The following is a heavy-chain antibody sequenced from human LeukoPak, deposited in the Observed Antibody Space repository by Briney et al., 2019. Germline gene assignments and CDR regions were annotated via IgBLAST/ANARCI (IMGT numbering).Heavy chain of an antibody. D-gene: IGHD3-10*01. J-gene: IGHJ4*02. CDR3: AKDLLTMVRGVTPEIDY. Sequence: PGGSLRLSCAASGFTFSSYGMHWVHQAPGKGLEWVAFIRYDGSNKYYADSVKGRFTISRDNSKNTLYLQMNGLRAEDTAVYYCAKDLLTMVRGVTPEIDYWGQGTLVTVSS. V-gene: IGHV3-30*02. CDR2: IRYDGSNK. CDR1: GFTFSSYG.